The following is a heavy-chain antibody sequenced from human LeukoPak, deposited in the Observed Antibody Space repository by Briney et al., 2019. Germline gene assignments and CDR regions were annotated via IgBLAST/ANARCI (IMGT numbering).Heavy chain of an antibody. CDR1: GFTVSSKY. D-gene: IGHD1/OR15-1a*01. Sequence: GGSLRLSCAASGFTVSSKYMNWVRQAPGKGLEWVSVIYTDGSTYYADSVRARFSISRDDSKNTLSLQMNSLRAEDTAVYYCTIGHYRNIPGWGQGTLVTVSS. V-gene: IGHV3-66*01. CDR3: TIGHYRNIPG. J-gene: IGHJ4*02. CDR2: IYTDGST.